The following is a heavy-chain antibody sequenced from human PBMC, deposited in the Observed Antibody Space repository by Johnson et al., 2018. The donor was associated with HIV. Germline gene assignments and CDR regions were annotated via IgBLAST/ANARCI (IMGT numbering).Heavy chain of an antibody. CDR2: ISGSGGST. CDR3: ARAIDQGYSSGWSSDVYDI. Sequence: VQLVESGGGVVRPGGSLRLSCAASGFTFDDYGISWVRQAPGKGLEWVSAISGSGGSTYYADSVKGRFTISRDNSKNTLYLQMNSLRAEDTAVYYCARAIDQGYSSGWSSDVYDIWGQGTMVTVSA. V-gene: IGHV3-23*04. J-gene: IGHJ3*02. CDR1: GFTFDDYG. D-gene: IGHD6-19*01.